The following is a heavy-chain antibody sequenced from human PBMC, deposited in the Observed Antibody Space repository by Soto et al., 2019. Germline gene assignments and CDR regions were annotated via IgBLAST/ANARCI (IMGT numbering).Heavy chain of an antibody. CDR1: GFTVSSNF. V-gene: IGHV3-53*01. CDR3: TRGAGNSWVYEYGMGV. Sequence: EVQLVESGGGLIQPGGSLRLSCAASGFTVSSNFMTWVRQAPGKGLEWVSNIHRGGTTYYADAVRGRFSVSRDNSKNALFLQMNSLRVEDTAVYFCTRGAGNSWVYEYGMGVWGQGTAVTVSS. J-gene: IGHJ6*02. CDR2: IHRGGTT. D-gene: IGHD6-13*01.